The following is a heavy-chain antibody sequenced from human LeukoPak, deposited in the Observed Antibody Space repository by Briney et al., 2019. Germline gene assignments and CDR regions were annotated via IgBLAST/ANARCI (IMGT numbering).Heavy chain of an antibody. CDR3: ARDGDSTVDFDY. D-gene: IGHD1-14*01. J-gene: IGHJ4*02. CDR1: GVSFSTYW. CDR2: IDFDGTDT. V-gene: IGHV3-74*01. Sequence: GGSLRLSCAASGVSFSTYWMHWVRQAPGEGLWWVSRIDFDGTDTVYADSVKGRFTISRDNAKNTLHLQMNSLRAEDTAVYYCARDGDSTVDFDYWGQGTLVTVSS.